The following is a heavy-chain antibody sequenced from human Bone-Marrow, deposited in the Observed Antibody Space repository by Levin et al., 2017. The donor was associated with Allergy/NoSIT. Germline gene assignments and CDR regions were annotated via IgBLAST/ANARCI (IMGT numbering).Heavy chain of an antibody. D-gene: IGHD6-6*01. CDR2: MSGRGDST. CDR1: GFAFRSYA. CDR3: AKDGVIAARLVDD. J-gene: IGHJ4*02. V-gene: IGHV3-23*01. Sequence: AGGSLRLSCAASGFAFRSYAMSGVRQAPGKGLEGGSEMSGRGDSTYYADAVKGRFTISRDNSKSTLFLQMNSLRADDTALYYCAKDGVIAARLVDDWGQGTLVTVSS.